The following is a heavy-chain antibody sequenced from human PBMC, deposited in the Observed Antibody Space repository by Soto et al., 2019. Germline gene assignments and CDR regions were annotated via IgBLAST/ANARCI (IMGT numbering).Heavy chain of an antibody. D-gene: IGHD6-13*01. CDR3: ARDRGSSWYGGYYGMDV. CDR1: GYTFTGYY. J-gene: IGHJ6*02. Sequence: QVQLVQSGAEVKKPGASVKVSCKASGYTFTGYYMHWVRQAPGQGLEWMGIINPSGGSTSYAQKFQGRVTMTRDTSTSTVYMELSSLRSEDTAVYYCARDRGSSWYGGYYGMDVWGQGTTVTVSS. CDR2: INPSGGST. V-gene: IGHV1-46*01.